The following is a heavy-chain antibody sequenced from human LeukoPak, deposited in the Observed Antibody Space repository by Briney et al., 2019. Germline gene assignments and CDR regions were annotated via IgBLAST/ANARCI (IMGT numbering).Heavy chain of an antibody. V-gene: IGHV3-48*01. Sequence: GGSLRLSCAASGLSFSETSMNWVRQAPGKGLEWISYITHSSSIISYADSVKGRFTTSRDNAKNSPYLQMDGLRGEDTAVYYCARDYCSTGTCYIKGYFDPWGRGTLVTVLS. J-gene: IGHJ2*01. D-gene: IGHD2-15*01. CDR3: ARDYCSTGTCYIKGYFDP. CDR2: ITHSSSII. CDR1: GLSFSETS.